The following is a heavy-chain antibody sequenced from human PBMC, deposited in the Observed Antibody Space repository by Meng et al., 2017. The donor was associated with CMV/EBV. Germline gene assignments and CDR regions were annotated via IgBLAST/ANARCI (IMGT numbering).Heavy chain of an antibody. V-gene: IGHV3-74*01. Sequence: GESLKISCAASGFTFSSYWMHWVRQSPGKGLLWVSRINNDGITTSYADSVKGRFTISRDNAKNTLYLQMNSLRAEDTAVYYCARGGDTGSYFDYWAQGTLVTVSS. CDR2: INNDGITT. CDR1: GFTFSSYW. D-gene: IGHD1-26*01. J-gene: IGHJ4*02. CDR3: ARGGDTGSYFDY.